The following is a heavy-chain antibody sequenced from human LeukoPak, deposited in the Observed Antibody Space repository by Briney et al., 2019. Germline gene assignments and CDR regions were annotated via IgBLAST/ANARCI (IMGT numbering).Heavy chain of an antibody. CDR2: ISSSSSYI. V-gene: IGHV3-21*01. D-gene: IGHD6-13*01. J-gene: IGHJ5*02. Sequence: GGSLGLSCAASGFTFSSYSMNWVRQAPGKGLEWVSSISSSSSYIYYADSVKGRFTISRDNAKNSLYLQMNSLRAEDTAVYYCARGIAAAGTWFDPWGQGTLVTVSS. CDR3: ARGIAAAGTWFDP. CDR1: GFTFSSYS.